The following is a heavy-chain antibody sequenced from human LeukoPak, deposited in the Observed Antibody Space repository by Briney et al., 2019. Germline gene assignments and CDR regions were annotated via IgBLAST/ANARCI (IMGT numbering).Heavy chain of an antibody. CDR1: GFTFSNYA. J-gene: IGHJ5*02. D-gene: IGHD5-24*01. Sequence: PGGSLRLSCAASGFTFSNYAMSWVRQAPGKGLEWVSTISGSGTYYSDSVKGRFTISRDNSKSTVYLQMNSLRVEDTALYYCAKTHGDTLFYPWGRGTLVTASS. V-gene: IGHV3-23*01. CDR2: ISGSGT. CDR3: AKTHGDTLFYP.